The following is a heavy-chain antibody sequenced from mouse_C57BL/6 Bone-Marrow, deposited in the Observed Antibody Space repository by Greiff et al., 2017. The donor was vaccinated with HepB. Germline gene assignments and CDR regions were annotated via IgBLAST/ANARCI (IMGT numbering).Heavy chain of an antibody. CDR1: GYTFTSYG. V-gene: IGHV1-81*01. J-gene: IGHJ2*01. CDR3: ARIGTYYSNYGYFDY. D-gene: IGHD2-5*01. Sequence: VKLMESGAELARPGASVKLSCKASGYTFTSYGISWVKQRTGQGLEWIGEIYPRSGNTYYNEKFKGKATLTADKSSSTAYMELRSLTSEDSAVYFCARIGTYYSNYGYFDYWGQGTTLTVSS. CDR2: IYPRSGNT.